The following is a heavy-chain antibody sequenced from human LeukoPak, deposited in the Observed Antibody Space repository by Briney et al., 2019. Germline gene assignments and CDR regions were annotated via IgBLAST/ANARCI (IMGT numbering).Heavy chain of an antibody. D-gene: IGHD3-22*01. CDR3: ARVLYYYYDSSGYYDY. CDR1: GFTFSSYE. J-gene: IGHJ4*02. CDR2: ISTSGSTI. V-gene: IGHV3-48*03. Sequence: HPGGSLRLSCAASGFTFSSYEMNWVRQAPGKGLDWVSYISTSGSTIYYADSVKGRFTISRDNAKNSLYLQMNSLRAEDTAVYYCARVLYYYYDSSGYYDYWGQGTLVTVSS.